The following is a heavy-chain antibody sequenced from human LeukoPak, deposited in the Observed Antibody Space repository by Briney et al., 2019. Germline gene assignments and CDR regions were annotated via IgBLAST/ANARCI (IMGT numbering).Heavy chain of an antibody. CDR3: AKDSSSWYYFDY. CDR2: ISYDGSNK. D-gene: IGHD6-13*01. CDR1: GFTFSSYG. V-gene: IGHV3-30*18. Sequence: GRSLRLSCAASGFTFSSYGMHWVRQAPGKGLEWVAVISYDGSNKYYADSVKGRFTISRDNSKNTLYLQMNSLRAEDTAVYYCAKDSSSWYYFDYWGQGTLVTASS. J-gene: IGHJ4*02.